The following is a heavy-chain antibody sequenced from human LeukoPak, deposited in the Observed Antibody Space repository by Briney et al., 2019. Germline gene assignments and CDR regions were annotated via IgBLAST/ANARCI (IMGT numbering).Heavy chain of an antibody. J-gene: IGHJ4*02. D-gene: IGHD3-22*01. Sequence: PSETLSLTCTVSGGSISSYYWSWIRQPAGKGLEWIGRIYTSGSTNYNPSLKSRVTMSVDTSKNQFSLKLSSVTAADTAVYYCACSRLYYYDSSGYPDQTDYWGRGTLVTVSS. CDR3: ACSRLYYYDSSGYPDQTDY. CDR2: IYTSGST. CDR1: GGSISSYY. V-gene: IGHV4-4*07.